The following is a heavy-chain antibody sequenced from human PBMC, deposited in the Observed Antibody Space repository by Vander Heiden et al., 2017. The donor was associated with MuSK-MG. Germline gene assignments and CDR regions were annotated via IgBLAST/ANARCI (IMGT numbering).Heavy chain of an antibody. V-gene: IGHV3-30*04. J-gene: IGHJ4*02. Sequence: QVQLVESGGGVVQPGRSLRLSCAASGFSFSSYAMHWVRQAPGKGLEWLAVISYDGSNKYYADSVKGRFTISRDNSKNTLFLQMNSLRTEDTAVYYCARDQSTSPPVYYFDYWGQGTLVTVSS. D-gene: IGHD2-2*01. CDR3: ARDQSTSPPVYYFDY. CDR2: ISYDGSNK. CDR1: GFSFSSYA.